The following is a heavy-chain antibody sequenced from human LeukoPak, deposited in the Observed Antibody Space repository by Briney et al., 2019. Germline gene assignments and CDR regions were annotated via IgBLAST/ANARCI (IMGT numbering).Heavy chain of an antibody. CDR2: ISSSSSYI. Sequence: GGSLRLSCAASGFTFSSYSMNWVRQAPGKGLEWVSSISSSSSYIYYADSVKGRFTISRDNAKNSLYLQMNNLRAEDTAVYYCARDRVAGIFDYWGQGTLVTVSS. J-gene: IGHJ4*02. CDR3: ARDRVAGIFDY. CDR1: GFTFSSYS. D-gene: IGHD6-19*01. V-gene: IGHV3-21*01.